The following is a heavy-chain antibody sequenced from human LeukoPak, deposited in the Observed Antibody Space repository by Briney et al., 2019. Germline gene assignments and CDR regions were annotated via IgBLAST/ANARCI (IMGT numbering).Heavy chain of an antibody. V-gene: IGHV1-46*01. Sequence: ASVKVSCKASGYTFTSQYVHWVRQAPGRGLEWMGIINPSGGSTSYAQKFQGRVTMTRDTSTSTVYMELSSLRSEDTAVYYCARGRVTMIVVVTRDAFDIWGQGTMVTVSS. J-gene: IGHJ3*02. D-gene: IGHD3-22*01. CDR2: INPSGGST. CDR3: ARGRVTMIVVVTRDAFDI. CDR1: GYTFTSQY.